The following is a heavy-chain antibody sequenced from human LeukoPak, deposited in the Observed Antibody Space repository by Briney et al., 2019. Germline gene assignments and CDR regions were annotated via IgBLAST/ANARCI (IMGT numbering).Heavy chain of an antibody. CDR3: ARGDGSGWCGGRNFPH. D-gene: IGHD6-19*01. CDR2: IYYGGTT. CDR1: GGSIGRYF. V-gene: IGHV4-59*01. J-gene: IGHJ1*01. Sequence: PSETLSLTCNVSGGSIGRYFWSWIRQPPGKTLEWIGYIYYGGTTTYNPSFKRRVTISVDTPKNQVSLKLKSVTAADTDFYYCARGDGSGWCGGRNFPHWGKGTLVTVSS.